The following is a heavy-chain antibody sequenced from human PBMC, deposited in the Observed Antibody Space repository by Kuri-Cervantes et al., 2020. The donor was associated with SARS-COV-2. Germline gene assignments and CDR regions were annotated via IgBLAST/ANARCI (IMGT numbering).Heavy chain of an antibody. D-gene: IGHD2-15*01. CDR2: IYHSGST. Sequence: SQTLSLTCAVYGGSFSGYYWGWIRQPPGKGLEWIGSIYHSGSTYYNPSLKSRVTISVDTSKNQFSLKLSSVTAADTALYYCAREYCSGGSCSPFSYYYMDVWGNGTTVTVSS. V-gene: IGHV4-38-2*02. CDR3: AREYCSGGSCSPFSYYYMDV. CDR1: GGSFSGYY. J-gene: IGHJ6*03.